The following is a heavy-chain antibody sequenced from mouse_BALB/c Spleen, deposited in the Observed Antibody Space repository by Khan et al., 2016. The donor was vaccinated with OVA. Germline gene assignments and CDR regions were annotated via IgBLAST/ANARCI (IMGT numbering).Heavy chain of an antibody. V-gene: IGHV1S137*01. CDR3: TRRGVGNRFAY. J-gene: IGHJ3*01. CDR2: ISTYYGDA. Sequence: QVQLKESGAELVRPGVSVKISCKGSGYTFTDFTMHWVKQSHAMSLEWIGVISTYYGDATYNQKFKDKATMTVDKSSSTAYMELARLTSEDSAIYYCTRRGVGNRFAYWVQETLVTVSA. D-gene: IGHD1-1*02. CDR1: GYTFTDFT.